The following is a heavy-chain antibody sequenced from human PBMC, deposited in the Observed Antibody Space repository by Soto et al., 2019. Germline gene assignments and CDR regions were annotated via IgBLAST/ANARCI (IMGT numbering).Heavy chain of an antibody. CDR2: IWYDGSNK. D-gene: IGHD3-10*01. Sequence: GGSLRLSCAASGFTFSSYGMHWVRQAPGKGLEWVAVIWYDGSNKYYADSVKGRFTISRDNSKNTLYLQMNSLRAEDTAVYYCARVYYGSGSYMLDYWGQGTLVTVPQ. V-gene: IGHV3-33*01. J-gene: IGHJ4*02. CDR1: GFTFSSYG. CDR3: ARVYYGSGSYMLDY.